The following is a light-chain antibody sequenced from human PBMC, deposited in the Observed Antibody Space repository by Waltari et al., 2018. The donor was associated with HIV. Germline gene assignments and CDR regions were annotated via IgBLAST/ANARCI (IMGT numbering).Light chain of an antibody. Sequence: IILTQSPLSLPATPGETASISCRSNQSLLHSNGYNYLDWYLQRPGQSPRLLISLGSDRASGVPDRFSGSKSGTDFILKISKVEAEDVGVYYCMQALQTPWTFGQGTKVEIK. V-gene: IGKV2-28*01. CDR2: LGS. CDR3: MQALQTPWT. CDR1: QSLLHSNGYNY. J-gene: IGKJ1*01.